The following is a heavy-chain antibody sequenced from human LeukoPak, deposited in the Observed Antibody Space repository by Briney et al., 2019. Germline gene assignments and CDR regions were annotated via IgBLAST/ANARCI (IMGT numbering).Heavy chain of an antibody. CDR1: GESFSGYY. V-gene: IGHV4-34*01. CDR2: VNESGST. Sequence: SESLSLTCAVYGESFSGYYWSWIRQPPGKGLGWIGEVNESGSTNYNPSLKSRVTITVDKSKKQFSLKLSSVTAADTAVYYCARERDMITFGGVVLYYFDYWGQGTLVTVSS. J-gene: IGHJ4*02. CDR3: ARERDMITFGGVVLYYFDY. D-gene: IGHD3-16*01.